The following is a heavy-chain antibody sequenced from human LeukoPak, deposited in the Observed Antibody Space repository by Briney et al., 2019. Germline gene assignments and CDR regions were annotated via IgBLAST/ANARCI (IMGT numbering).Heavy chain of an antibody. J-gene: IGHJ4*02. CDR2: INSDGGST. D-gene: IGHD2-2*01. Sequence: GGSLRLSCAASGFTFSSYWMHWVRQAPGKGLEWVSRINSDGGSTTYADSVKGRFTISRDNSKNTLYLQMNSLRAEDTAVYYCARDMEDIVVVPAPDYWGQGTLVTVSS. CDR3: ARDMEDIVVVPAPDY. CDR1: GFTFSSYW. V-gene: IGHV3-74*01.